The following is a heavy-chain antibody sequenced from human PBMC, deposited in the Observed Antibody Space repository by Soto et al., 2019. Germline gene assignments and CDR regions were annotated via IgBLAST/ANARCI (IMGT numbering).Heavy chain of an antibody. D-gene: IGHD3-22*01. V-gene: IGHV1-18*01. CDR2: ISAYNGNT. Sequence: ASVKVSCKASGYTFTSYGISWVRQAPGQGLEWMGWISAYNGNTNYAQKLQGRVTMTTDTSTSTAYMELRSLRSDDTAVYYCARGAPGNADSSGYPLYRSDYWGQGTLVTVSS. CDR1: GYTFTSYG. CDR3: ARGAPGNADSSGYPLYRSDY. J-gene: IGHJ4*02.